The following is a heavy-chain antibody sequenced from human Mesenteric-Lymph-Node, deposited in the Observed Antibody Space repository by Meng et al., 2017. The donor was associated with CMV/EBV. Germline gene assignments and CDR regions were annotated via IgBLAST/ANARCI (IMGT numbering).Heavy chain of an antibody. D-gene: IGHD3-3*01. CDR3: ASLDFWSGYRPDY. V-gene: IGHV3-48*03. J-gene: IGHJ4*02. CDR2: ISRSGTTM. Sequence: GESLKISCLASGFTFSTYEMNWVRQAPGKGLEWVSSISRSGTTMDYADSVKGRFLISRDNAKNTLYLEMHSLRAEDTAVYYCASLDFWSGYRPDYWGQGTLVTVSS. CDR1: GFTFSTYE.